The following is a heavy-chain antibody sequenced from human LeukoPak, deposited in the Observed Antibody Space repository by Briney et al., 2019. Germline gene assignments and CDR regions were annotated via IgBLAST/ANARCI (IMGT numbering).Heavy chain of an antibody. Sequence: AGGSLRLSCAASGFTVSSNYMSWVRQAPGKGLECVSVIYSGGSTHYADSVKGRFTISRDNSKNTLYLQINSLRAEDTAVYYCARARVVVALDGFDIWGQGTMVTVSS. D-gene: IGHD2-15*01. CDR1: GFTVSSNY. V-gene: IGHV3-66*02. J-gene: IGHJ3*02. CDR2: IYSGGST. CDR3: ARARVVVALDGFDI.